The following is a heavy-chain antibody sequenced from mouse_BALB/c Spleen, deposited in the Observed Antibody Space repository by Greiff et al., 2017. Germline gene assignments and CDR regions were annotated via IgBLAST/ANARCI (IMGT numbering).Heavy chain of an antibody. CDR1: GYTFTSYW. CDR3: ARLRGYDYAMDY. D-gene: IGHD2-2*01. V-gene: IGHV1-7*01. Sequence: QVQLQQSGAELAKPGASVKMSCKASGYTFTSYWMHWVKQRPGQGLEWIGYINPSTGYTEYNQKFKDKATLTADKSSSTAYMQLSSLTSEDSAVYYCARLRGYDYAMDYWGQGTSVTVSS. J-gene: IGHJ4*01. CDR2: INPSTGYT.